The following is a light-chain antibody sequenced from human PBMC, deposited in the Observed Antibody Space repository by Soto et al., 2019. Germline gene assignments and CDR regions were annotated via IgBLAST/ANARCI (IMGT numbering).Light chain of an antibody. J-gene: IGKJ1*01. V-gene: IGKV1-5*03. CDR3: QHYNSYSEA. CDR2: KAS. Sequence: DIQMNPSPSTLSGSVRDRVTLTCRASQTIISWLAWYQQKPGKAPKLLIYKASTLKSGVPSRFSGSGSGTEFTLTISSLQPDDFATYYCQHYNSYSEAFGQGTKVDIK. CDR1: QTIISW.